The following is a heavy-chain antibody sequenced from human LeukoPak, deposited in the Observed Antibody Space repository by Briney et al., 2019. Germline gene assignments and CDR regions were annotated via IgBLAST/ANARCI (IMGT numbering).Heavy chain of an antibody. Sequence: GGSLRLSCAASGFTFSSYGMHWVRQAPGKGLEWVAVISYDGSNKYYADSVKGRFTISRDNSKNTLYLQMNSLRAEDTAVYYCAKGRSGWYQDNMDVWGKGTTVTVSS. CDR3: AKGRSGWYQDNMDV. J-gene: IGHJ6*03. CDR1: GFTFSSYG. D-gene: IGHD6-19*01. CDR2: ISYDGSNK. V-gene: IGHV3-30*18.